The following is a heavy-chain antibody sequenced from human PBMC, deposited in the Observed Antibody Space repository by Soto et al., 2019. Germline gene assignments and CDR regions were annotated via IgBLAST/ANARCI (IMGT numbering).Heavy chain of an antibody. CDR3: ARVTKYSSGIDY. J-gene: IGHJ4*02. D-gene: IGHD6-19*01. V-gene: IGHV3-11*05. Sequence: QVQLVESGGGLVKPGGSLRLSCADSGFTLRDHDMTWVRQAPGKGLEWVSYIRSSSTYINYADSVKGRFTISRDNAQNSLYLQMNSLRVDDTAVYYCARVTKYSSGIDYSGQGTLVTVSS. CDR1: GFTLRDHD. CDR2: IRSSSTYI.